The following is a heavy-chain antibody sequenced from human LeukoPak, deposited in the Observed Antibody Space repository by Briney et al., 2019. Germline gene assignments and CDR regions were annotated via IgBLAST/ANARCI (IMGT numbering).Heavy chain of an antibody. CDR1: GFTFSSYW. CDR2: IKSDGSST. Sequence: PGGSLRLSCAASGFTFSSYWMHWVRQGSGKGLVWVSRIKSDGSSTNYADSVKGRFTISRDNAKNTLYLQMNSLRGEDTAVYYCARGRYEMRPFDSWGQGTLVTVSS. J-gene: IGHJ4*02. D-gene: IGHD5-12*01. V-gene: IGHV3-74*01. CDR3: ARGRYEMRPFDS.